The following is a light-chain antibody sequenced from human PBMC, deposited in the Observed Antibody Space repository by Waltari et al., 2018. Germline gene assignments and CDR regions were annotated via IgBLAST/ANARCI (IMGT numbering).Light chain of an antibody. CDR3: QAWDSSTAYVV. Sequence: SYELTQPPSVSVSPGQTASITCSGDKLGDKYACWYQQKPGQSPVLVIYQDSKRPSGNPERFSGPNPGNTATLTISGTQAMDEADYYCQAWDSSTAYVVFGGGTKLTVL. V-gene: IGLV3-1*01. J-gene: IGLJ2*01. CDR1: KLGDKY. CDR2: QDS.